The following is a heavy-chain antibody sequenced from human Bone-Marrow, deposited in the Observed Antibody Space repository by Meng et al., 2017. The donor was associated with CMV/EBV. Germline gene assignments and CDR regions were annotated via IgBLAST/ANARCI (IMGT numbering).Heavy chain of an antibody. J-gene: IGHJ4*02. D-gene: IGHD1-26*01. Sequence: SETLSLTCTVSGGSISSYYWSWIRQPPGKGLEWIGYIYYSGSTNYNPSLKSRVTISVDTSKNQFSLKLSSVTAADTAVYYCARENKWELLPLDYWGQGTLVTVSS. CDR3: ARENKWELLPLDY. CDR1: GGSISSYY. CDR2: IYYSGST. V-gene: IGHV4-59*01.